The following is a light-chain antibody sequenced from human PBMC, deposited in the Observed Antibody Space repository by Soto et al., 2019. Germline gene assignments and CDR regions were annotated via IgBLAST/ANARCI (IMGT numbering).Light chain of an antibody. CDR3: QVWDNSSDHVV. CDR2: YDS. CDR1: NIGSKS. Sequence: ELTQPPSVSVAPGKTARITCGGNNIGSKSVHWYQQKPGQAPVLVIYYDSDRPSGIPERFSGSNSGNTATLTISRVEAGDEADYYCQVWDNSSDHVVFGGGTKLTVL. V-gene: IGLV3-21*04. J-gene: IGLJ2*01.